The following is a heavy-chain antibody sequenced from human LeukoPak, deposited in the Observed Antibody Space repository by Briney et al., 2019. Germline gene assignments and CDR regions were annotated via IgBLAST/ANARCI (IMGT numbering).Heavy chain of an antibody. CDR3: ARFVDYYDSSGYSYFDY. CDR2: ISSSSSYI. V-gene: IGHV3-21*04. D-gene: IGHD3-22*01. Sequence: KPGGSLRLSCAASGFTFSSYSMNWVRQAAGKGLEWVSSISSSSSYIYYADSVKGRFIISRDNAKNSLYLQMNSLRAEDTALYYCARFVDYYDSSGYSYFDYWGQGTLVTVSS. J-gene: IGHJ4*02. CDR1: GFTFSSYS.